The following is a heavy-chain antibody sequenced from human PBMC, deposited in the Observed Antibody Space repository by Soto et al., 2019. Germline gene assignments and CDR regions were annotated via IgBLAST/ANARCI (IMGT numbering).Heavy chain of an antibody. CDR1: GGSISSYY. J-gene: IGHJ4*02. D-gene: IGHD5-12*01. Sequence: PLETLSLTCTVSGGSISSYYWSWIRQPPGKGLEWIGYIYYRGSTNYHPSLKSRVTLSVDTSKNQFSLKLSSVTAADTAVYYCARHGVATITYDYWGQGTLVTVSS. V-gene: IGHV4-59*08. CDR2: IYYRGST. CDR3: ARHGVATITYDY.